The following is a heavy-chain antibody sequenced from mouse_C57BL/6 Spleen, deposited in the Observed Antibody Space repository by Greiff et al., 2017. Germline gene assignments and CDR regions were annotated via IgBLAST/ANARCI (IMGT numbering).Heavy chain of an antibody. Sequence: EVQLQQSGAELVKPGASVKLSCTASGFNIKDYYMHWVKQRTEQGLEWIGRIDPEDGGTNYAPKFQGKATLTVDTSSNTAYLQLSSLTSKDTADDYCARPITTVVATGDFDVWGTGTTVTVAS. CDR2: IDPEDGGT. J-gene: IGHJ1*03. CDR1: GFNIKDYY. D-gene: IGHD1-1*01. CDR3: ARPITTVVATGDFDV. V-gene: IGHV14-2*01.